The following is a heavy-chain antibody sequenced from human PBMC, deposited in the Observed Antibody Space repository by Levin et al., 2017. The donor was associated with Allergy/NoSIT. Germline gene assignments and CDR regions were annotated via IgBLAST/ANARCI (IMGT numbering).Heavy chain of an antibody. Sequence: GGSLRLSCVASGFTFSSYGMHWVRQAPGKGLEWVALLTSDASYKVYADSVKGRFTISRDNSENTLHLQINSLRVEETAVYYCAKGGDMDVWGNWTTVIVSS. CDR1: GFTFSSYG. J-gene: IGHJ6*03. CDR2: LTSDASYK. CDR3: AKGGDMDV. V-gene: IGHV3-30*18.